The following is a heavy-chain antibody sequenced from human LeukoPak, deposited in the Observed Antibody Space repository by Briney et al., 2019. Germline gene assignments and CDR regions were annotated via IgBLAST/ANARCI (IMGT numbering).Heavy chain of an antibody. V-gene: IGHV3-48*04. J-gene: IGHJ5*02. CDR2: ISSSSSTI. CDR3: ARDSSRSGLYNWFDP. D-gene: IGHD2-15*01. CDR1: GFTFSSYS. Sequence: PGGSLRLSCAASGFTFSSYSMNWVRQAPGKGLEWVSYISSSSSTIYYADSVKGRFTISRDNAKNSLYLQMNSLRAEDTAVYYCARDSSRSGLYNWFDPWGQGTLVTVSS.